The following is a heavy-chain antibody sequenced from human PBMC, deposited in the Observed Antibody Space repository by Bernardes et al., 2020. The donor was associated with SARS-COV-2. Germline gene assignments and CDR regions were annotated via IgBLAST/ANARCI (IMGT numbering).Heavy chain of an antibody. CDR1: GGSISSVGYY. V-gene: IGHV4-31*03. J-gene: IGHJ3*02. CDR3: ARDREITIFGVVIMDAFDI. D-gene: IGHD3-3*01. Sequence: SEPLSLTCTVSGGSISSVGYYWSWLLQHPGKGLEWIGYIYYSGSTYYNPSLKSRVTISVDTSKNQFSLKLSSVTAADTAVYYCARDREITIFGVVIMDAFDIWGQGTMVTVSS. CDR2: IYYSGST.